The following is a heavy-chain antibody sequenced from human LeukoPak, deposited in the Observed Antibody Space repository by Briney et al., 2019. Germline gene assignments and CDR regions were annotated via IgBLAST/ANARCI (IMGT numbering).Heavy chain of an antibody. J-gene: IGHJ4*02. D-gene: IGHD5/OR15-5a*01. CDR1: GFTFSSYG. V-gene: IGHV3-23*01. CDR3: AKMTSRRVSTAVHFDY. Sequence: PGGSLRLSCAASGFTFSSYGMSWVRQAPGKGLEWVSAISGSGGSTYYADSVKGRFTISRDNSKNTLYLQMNSLRAEDTAVYYCAKMTSRRVSTAVHFDYWGQGTLVTVSS. CDR2: ISGSGGST.